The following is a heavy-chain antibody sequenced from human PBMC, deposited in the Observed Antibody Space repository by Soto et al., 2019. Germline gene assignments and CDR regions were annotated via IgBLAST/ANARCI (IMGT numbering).Heavy chain of an antibody. D-gene: IGHD6-19*01. CDR2: ITSRADST. Sequence: EVQLLESGGGLVQPGGSLRLSCTTSGFSFSNYAMSWVRQAPGKGLEWVSAITSRADSTYSADSVKGRFTISRDNSQSRLYLQMTGLRAEDTAVYFCAKDRASGWYSAFDYWGPGALVTVSS. CDR1: GFSFSNYA. V-gene: IGHV3-23*01. J-gene: IGHJ4*02. CDR3: AKDRASGWYSAFDY.